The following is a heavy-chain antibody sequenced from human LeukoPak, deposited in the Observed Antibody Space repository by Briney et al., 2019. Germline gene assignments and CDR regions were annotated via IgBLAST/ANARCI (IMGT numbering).Heavy chain of an antibody. CDR1: GFTFSSYS. V-gene: IGHV3-21*01. CDR2: ISSSSSYI. CDR3: ARDMGIYGDYE. J-gene: IGHJ4*02. Sequence: GGSLRLPCAASGFTFSSYSMNWVRQAPGKGLEWVSSISSSSSYIYYADSVKGRFTISRDNAKNSLYLQMNSLRAEDTAVYYCARDMGIYGDYEWGQGTLVTVSS. D-gene: IGHD4-17*01.